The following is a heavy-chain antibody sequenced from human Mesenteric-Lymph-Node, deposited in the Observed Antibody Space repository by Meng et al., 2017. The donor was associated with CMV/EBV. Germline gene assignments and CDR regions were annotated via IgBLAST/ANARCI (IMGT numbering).Heavy chain of an antibody. CDR2: INVYNGNT. CDR3: ATASPGASPFSDSHENAFDI. D-gene: IGHD3-3*02. V-gene: IGHV1-18*01. Sequence: ASVKVSCKTSGYTLRSFGFSWVRQAPGQGLEWMGWINVYNGNTKYAQKFQGRVTLTADTSTSTAYMELRSLRSDDTAVYYCATASPGASPFSDSHENAFDIWGQGTTVTVSS. CDR1: GYTLRSFG. J-gene: IGHJ3*02.